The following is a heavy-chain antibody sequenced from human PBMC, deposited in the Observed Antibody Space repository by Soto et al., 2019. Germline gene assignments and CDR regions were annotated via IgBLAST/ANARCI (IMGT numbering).Heavy chain of an antibody. CDR3: ARDREDTDMVIFDY. J-gene: IGHJ4*02. CDR1: GGSISSGDYY. D-gene: IGHD5-18*01. V-gene: IGHV4-30-4*02. Sequence: SDTLSLTCTVSGGSISSGDYYWSWIRQPPGKGLEWIGYIYYSGSTYYNPSLKSRVTISVDTSKNQFSLKLSSVTAADTAAYYCARDREDTDMVIFDYWGQGTLVTVSS. CDR2: IYYSGST.